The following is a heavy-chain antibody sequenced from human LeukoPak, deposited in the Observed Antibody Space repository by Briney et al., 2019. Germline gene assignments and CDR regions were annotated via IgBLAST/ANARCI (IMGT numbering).Heavy chain of an antibody. J-gene: IGHJ4*02. CDR3: ARDSYDYVWGTYRPPGVDY. CDR2: ISSSGSTI. V-gene: IGHV3-48*03. D-gene: IGHD3-16*02. Sequence: GGSLRLSCAASGFTFSSYEMNWVRQAPGKGLEWVSYISSSGSTIYYADSVKGRFTISRDNPKNSLYLQMNSLRAEDTAVYYCARDSYDYVWGTYRPPGVDYWGQGTLVTVSS. CDR1: GFTFSSYE.